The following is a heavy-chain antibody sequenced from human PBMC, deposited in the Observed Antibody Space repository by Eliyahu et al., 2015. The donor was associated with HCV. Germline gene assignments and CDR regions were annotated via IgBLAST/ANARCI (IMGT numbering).Heavy chain of an antibody. D-gene: IGHD4-11*01. CDR2: SYPADSDT. V-gene: IGHV5-51*01. Sequence: EVQLVQSGAEVRKPGESLRISCKGSGYTFSIYWIVWVRQMPGKGLEWMGSSYPADSDTRYSPSFRGQVTISADNSISTAYLQWSSLKASDTAIYYCARQHDYILDNWGQGALVTVSS. J-gene: IGHJ4*02. CDR3: ARQHDYILDN. CDR1: GYTFSIYW.